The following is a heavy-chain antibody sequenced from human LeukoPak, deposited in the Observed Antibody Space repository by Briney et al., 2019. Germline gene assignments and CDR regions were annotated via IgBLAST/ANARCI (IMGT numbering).Heavy chain of an antibody. CDR2: INHSGST. J-gene: IGHJ5*02. Sequence: SETLSLTCTVSGGSISSYYWSWIRQPPGKGLEWIGEINHSGSTNYNPSLKSRVTISVDTSKNQFSLKLSSVTAADTAVYYCARGDYDSSGYPNWFDPWGQGTLVTVSS. V-gene: IGHV4-34*01. CDR3: ARGDYDSSGYPNWFDP. CDR1: GGSISSYY. D-gene: IGHD3-22*01.